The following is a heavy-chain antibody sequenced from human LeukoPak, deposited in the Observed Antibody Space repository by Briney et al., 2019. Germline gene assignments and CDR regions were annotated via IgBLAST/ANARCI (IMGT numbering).Heavy chain of an antibody. CDR1: GYTFTGYY. CDR3: ARDRDYGSGIFDY. Sequence: ASVKVSCKASGYTFTGYYMHWVRQAPGQGLEWMGWINPNSGGTNYAQKFQGRVTMTRATSISTAYMELNRLRSDDTAVYYCARDRDYGSGIFDYWGQGTLVTVSS. V-gene: IGHV1-2*02. J-gene: IGHJ4*02. CDR2: INPNSGGT. D-gene: IGHD3-10*01.